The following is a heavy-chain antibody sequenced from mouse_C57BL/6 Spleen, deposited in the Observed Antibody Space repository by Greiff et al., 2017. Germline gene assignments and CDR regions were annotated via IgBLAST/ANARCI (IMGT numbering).Heavy chain of an antibody. Sequence: EVQLQQSGPELVKPGASVKISCKASGYTFTDYYMNWVKQSHGKSLEWIGDINPNNGGTSYNQKFKGKATLTVDKSSSTAYMELRSLTSEDSAVYYCARREDLLPYYFDYWGQGTTLTVSS. D-gene: IGHD1-1*01. CDR2: INPNNGGT. CDR3: ARREDLLPYYFDY. V-gene: IGHV1-26*01. CDR1: GYTFTDYY. J-gene: IGHJ2*01.